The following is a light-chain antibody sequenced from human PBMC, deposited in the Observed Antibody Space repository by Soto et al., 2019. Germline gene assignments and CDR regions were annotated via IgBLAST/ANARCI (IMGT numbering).Light chain of an antibody. Sequence: QPVLTQPPSVSGAPGQRVTISCTWSSSNIGAGYDVHWYQQLPGTAPKLLIYGNSNRPSGVPDRFSGSKSGTSASLAITGLQVEDEADYYCQSYDSSLSRVFGGGTKLAVL. V-gene: IGLV1-40*01. J-gene: IGLJ2*01. CDR3: QSYDSSLSRV. CDR2: GNS. CDR1: SSNIGAGYD.